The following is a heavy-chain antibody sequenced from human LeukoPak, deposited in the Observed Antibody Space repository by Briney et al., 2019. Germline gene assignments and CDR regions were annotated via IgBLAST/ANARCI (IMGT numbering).Heavy chain of an antibody. CDR3: AKGPTDYGDCYFDY. CDR2: INNNGGKT. J-gene: IGHJ4*02. CDR1: GFTVSSSY. D-gene: IGHD4-17*01. Sequence: GGSLRLSCAASGFTVSSSYMNWVRQAPGKGPEWVSGINNNGGKTYYAGSVKGRFTISRDNSKGTLSLQMNSLRAEDTAVYYCAKGPTDYGDCYFDYWGQGTLVTVSS. V-gene: IGHV3-23*01.